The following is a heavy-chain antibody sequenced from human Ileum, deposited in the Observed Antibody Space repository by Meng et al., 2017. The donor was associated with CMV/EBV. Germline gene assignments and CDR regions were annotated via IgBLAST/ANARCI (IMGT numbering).Heavy chain of an antibody. CDR2: INPKSGGT. Sequence: ASVKVSCKASGYTFTGYYMHWVRQAPGQGLEWMGWINPKSGGTNYAQKFQGRVTMTRDTSISTAYMELSRLRSDDTAVYYCARYMVRGVIITGGMDVWGQGTTVTVSS. J-gene: IGHJ6*02. D-gene: IGHD3-10*01. CDR3: ARYMVRGVIITGGMDV. CDR1: GYTFTGYY. V-gene: IGHV1-2*02.